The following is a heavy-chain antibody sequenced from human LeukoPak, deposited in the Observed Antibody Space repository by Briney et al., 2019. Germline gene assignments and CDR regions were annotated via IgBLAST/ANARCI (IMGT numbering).Heavy chain of an antibody. CDR1: GFTFSSYW. V-gene: IGHV3-7*03. Sequence: GGSLRLSCAASGFTFSSYWMSWVRQAPGKGLEWVANIKQDGSEKYYVDSVKGRFTISRDNSKNTLYLQMNSLRAEDTAVYYCAKEQDYYGSGSGSYWGQGTLVTVSS. D-gene: IGHD3-10*01. CDR2: IKQDGSEK. CDR3: AKEQDYYGSGSGSY. J-gene: IGHJ4*02.